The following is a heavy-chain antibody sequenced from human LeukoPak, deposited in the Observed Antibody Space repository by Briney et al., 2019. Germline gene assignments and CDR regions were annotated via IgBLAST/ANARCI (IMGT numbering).Heavy chain of an antibody. D-gene: IGHD1-26*01. Sequence: ASVKVSCKASGYTFTSYSINWVRQAPGQGLEWMGWISAYNGNTNYAQKLQGRVTMTTDTSTSTAYMELRSLRSEDTAVYYCARVRGSYNTQGWFDPWGQGTLVTVSS. CDR2: ISAYNGNT. CDR3: ARVRGSYNTQGWFDP. V-gene: IGHV1-18*04. CDR1: GYTFTSYS. J-gene: IGHJ5*02.